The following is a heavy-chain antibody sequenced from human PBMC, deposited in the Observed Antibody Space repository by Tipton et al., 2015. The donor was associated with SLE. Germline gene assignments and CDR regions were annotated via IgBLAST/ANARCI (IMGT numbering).Heavy chain of an antibody. J-gene: IGHJ4*02. Sequence: TLSLTCAVYGGSFSGYYWSWIRQPPGKGLEWFGEINHSGSTNYNPSLKSRVTISVDTSKNQFSLKLSSVTAADTAVYYCARGGVWGYTAPLGYWGQGTLVTVSS. CDR3: ARGGVWGYTAPLGY. D-gene: IGHD5-18*01. CDR2: INHSGST. CDR1: GGSFSGYY. V-gene: IGHV4-34*01.